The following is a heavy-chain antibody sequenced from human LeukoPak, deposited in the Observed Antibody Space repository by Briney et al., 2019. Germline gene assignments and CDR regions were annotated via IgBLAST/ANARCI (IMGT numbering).Heavy chain of an antibody. V-gene: IGHV4-59*08. CDR2: IYYSGST. CDR1: GGSISSYY. D-gene: IGHD3-22*01. CDR3: ARQDSSGYLDY. J-gene: IGHJ4*02. Sequence: SETLSLTCTVSGGSISSYYWSWIPQPPGKGLEWIGYIYYSGSTNYNPSLKSRVTISVDTSKNQFSLKLSSVTAADTAVYYCARQDSSGYLDYWGQGTLVTVSS.